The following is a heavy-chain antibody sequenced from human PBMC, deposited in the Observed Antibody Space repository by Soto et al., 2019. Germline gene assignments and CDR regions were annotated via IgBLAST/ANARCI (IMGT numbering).Heavy chain of an antibody. CDR3: AVSMGDWIGY. V-gene: IGHV4-59*08. CDR1: GGSISSYY. D-gene: IGHD3-16*01. J-gene: IGHJ4*02. Sequence: QVQLQESGPGLVKPSETLSLTCTVSGGSISSYYWSWIRQPPGKGLEWIGYIYYSGSTNYNPSLKSRVTISVDTSKNQFSLKLSSVTAADTAVYYCAVSMGDWIGYWGQGTLVTVSS. CDR2: IYYSGST.